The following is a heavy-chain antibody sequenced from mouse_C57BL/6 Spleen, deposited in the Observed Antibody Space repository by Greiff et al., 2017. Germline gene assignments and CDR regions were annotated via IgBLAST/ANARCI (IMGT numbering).Heavy chain of an antibody. J-gene: IGHJ1*03. CDR2: INPNNGGT. Sequence: EVQLVESGPELVKPGASVKIPCKASGYTFTDYNMDWVKQSHGKSLEWIGDINPNNGGTIYNQKFKGKATLTVDKSSSTAYMELRSLTSEDTAVYYCARSFYYDYDWYFDVWGTGTTVTVSS. V-gene: IGHV1-18*01. CDR3: ARSFYYDYDWYFDV. D-gene: IGHD2-4*01. CDR1: GYTFTDYN.